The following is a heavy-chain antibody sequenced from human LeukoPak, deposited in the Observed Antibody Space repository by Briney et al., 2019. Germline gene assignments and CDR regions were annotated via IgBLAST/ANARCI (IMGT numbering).Heavy chain of an antibody. CDR1: GFTFSNYA. CDR2: ISDNSGET. D-gene: IGHD4-11*01. J-gene: IGHJ4*02. Sequence: GGSLRLSCVGSGFTFSNYAMTWVRQAPGKGLEWASFISDNSGETRYADSVKGRFTISRDNSKNTLYLQMNSLRAEDTAIYYCAKGRAVNSILDYWGQGALVTVSS. CDR3: AKGRAVNSILDY. V-gene: IGHV3-23*01.